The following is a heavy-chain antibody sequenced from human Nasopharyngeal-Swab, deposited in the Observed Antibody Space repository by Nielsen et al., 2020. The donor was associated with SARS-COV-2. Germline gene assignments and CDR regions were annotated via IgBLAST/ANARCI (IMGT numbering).Heavy chain of an antibody. CDR1: GFTFSSYA. CDR2: ISGSGGST. D-gene: IGHD3-10*01. V-gene: IGHV3-23*01. J-gene: IGHJ6*02. Sequence: GESLKISCAASGFTFSSYAMSWVRQAPGKGLEWVSAISGSGGSTYYADSVKGRFTISRDNSKNTLYLQMNSLRAEDTAVYYCARDRVKIQGANSPYYYYYYGLDVWGQGTTVTVSS. CDR3: ARDRVKIQGANSPYYYYYYGLDV.